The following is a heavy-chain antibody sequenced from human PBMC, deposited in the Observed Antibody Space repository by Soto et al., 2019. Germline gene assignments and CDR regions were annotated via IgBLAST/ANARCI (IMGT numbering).Heavy chain of an antibody. CDR3: ARQDEEYSSSP. V-gene: IGHV4-39*01. D-gene: IGHD6-6*01. CDR2: IYYSGST. Sequence: XETLSLTCTVSGGSISSSSYYWGWIRQPPGKGLEWIGSIYYSGSTYYNPSLKSRVTISVDTSKNQFSLKLSSVTAADTAVYYCARQDEEYSSSPWGQGTLVTVSS. CDR1: GGSISSSSYY. J-gene: IGHJ5*02.